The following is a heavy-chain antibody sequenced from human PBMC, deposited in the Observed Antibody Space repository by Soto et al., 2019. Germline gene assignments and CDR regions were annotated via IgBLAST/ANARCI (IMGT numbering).Heavy chain of an antibody. V-gene: IGHV3-23*01. CDR2: ISSSGDAT. CDR3: AKNGDFWSWGMDV. CDR1: GFTFSTYA. J-gene: IGHJ6*02. Sequence: GGSLRLSCAASGFTFSTYAMTWVRQAPGKGLEWVSIISSSGDATYYVDSVKGRFSISRDNSRNTLNLQMNSLRAEDTAVYYCAKNGDFWSWGMDVWGPGTKVTVSS. D-gene: IGHD3-3*01.